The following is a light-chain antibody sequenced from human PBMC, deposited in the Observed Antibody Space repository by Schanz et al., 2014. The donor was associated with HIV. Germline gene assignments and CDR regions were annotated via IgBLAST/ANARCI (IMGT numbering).Light chain of an antibody. J-gene: IGKJ5*01. Sequence: EIVMTQSPATLSVFPGERATLSCRASQSVSSNLAWYHQKPGHAPRLLIYGASTRATGIPARFSGSGSGTVFTLTISRLEPEDFAVYYCQQYATTPLTFGQGTRLEIK. CDR2: GAS. V-gene: IGKV3-15*01. CDR1: QSVSSN. CDR3: QQYATTPLT.